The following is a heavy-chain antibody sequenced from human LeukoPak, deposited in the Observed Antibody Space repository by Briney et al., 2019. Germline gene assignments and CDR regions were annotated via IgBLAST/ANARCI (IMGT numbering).Heavy chain of an antibody. CDR3: AREEASVGDY. V-gene: IGHV4-39*01. Sequence: PSETLSLTCTVSGGSISSNSHYWAWIRQPPGKGLEWIGSIHHSGSTFYSPSLKSRVTISVDTSKNQFSLILTSVTASDTAVYYCAREEASVGDYWGQGILVTVSS. CDR1: GGSISSNSHY. D-gene: IGHD2-21*01. CDR2: IHHSGST. J-gene: IGHJ4*02.